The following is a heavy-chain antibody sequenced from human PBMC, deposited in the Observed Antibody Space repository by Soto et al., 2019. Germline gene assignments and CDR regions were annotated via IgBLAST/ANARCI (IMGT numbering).Heavy chain of an antibody. J-gene: IGHJ3*02. D-gene: IGHD5-18*01. CDR1: GFTFSSYA. Sequence: TGGSLRLSCAASGFTFSSYAMSWVRQAPGKGLEWVSAISGSGVSTYYADSVKGRFTISRDNSKNTLYLQMNSLRAEDTAVYYCAKDLGRIQLWFDAFDIWGQGTMVTVSS. CDR3: AKDLGRIQLWFDAFDI. V-gene: IGHV3-23*01. CDR2: ISGSGVST.